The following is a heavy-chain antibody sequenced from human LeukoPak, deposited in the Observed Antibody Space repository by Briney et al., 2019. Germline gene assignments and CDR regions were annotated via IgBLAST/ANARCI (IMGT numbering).Heavy chain of an antibody. CDR3: ATGVAGGNWFDP. Sequence: ASVKVSFKVSGYTLTELSMHWVRQAPGKGVEWMGGFDPEDGETIYAQRFQGRVTMTEDTSTDTAYMELSSLRSEDTAVYYCATGVAGGNWFDPWGQGTLVTVSS. D-gene: IGHD6-19*01. V-gene: IGHV1-24*01. CDR1: GYTLTELS. J-gene: IGHJ5*02. CDR2: FDPEDGET.